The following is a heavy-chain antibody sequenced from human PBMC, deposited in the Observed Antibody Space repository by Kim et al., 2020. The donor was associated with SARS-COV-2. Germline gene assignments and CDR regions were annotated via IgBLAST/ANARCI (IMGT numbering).Heavy chain of an antibody. Sequence: GGSLRLSCAASGFTFSSYAMHWVRQAPGKGLEWVAVISYDGSNKYYVDSVKGRFTISRDNSKNTLYLQMNSLRAEDTAVYYCASSGSIAARRDYFDYWGQGTLVTVSS. CDR2: ISYDGSNK. V-gene: IGHV3-30*04. J-gene: IGHJ4*02. CDR3: ASSGSIAARRDYFDY. CDR1: GFTFSSYA. D-gene: IGHD6-6*01.